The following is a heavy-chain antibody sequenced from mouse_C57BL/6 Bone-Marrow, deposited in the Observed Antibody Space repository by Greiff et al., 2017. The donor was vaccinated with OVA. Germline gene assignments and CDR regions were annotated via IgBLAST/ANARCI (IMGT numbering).Heavy chain of an antibody. CDR2: ISSGGSYT. D-gene: IGHD2-3*01. CDR3: AGVTTDY. Sequence: EVQGVESGGDLVKPGGSLKLSCAASGFTFRSYGMSWVRQTPDKRLEWVATISSGGSYTYYPDSVKGRFTISRDNAKNTLYLQMSSLKSEDTAMYYCAGVTTDYWGQGTTLTVSS. CDR1: GFTFRSYG. J-gene: IGHJ2*01. V-gene: IGHV5-6*01.